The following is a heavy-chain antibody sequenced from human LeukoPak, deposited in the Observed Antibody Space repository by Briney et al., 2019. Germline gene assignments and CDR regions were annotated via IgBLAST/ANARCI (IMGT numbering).Heavy chain of an antibody. Sequence: GGSLRLSCVASGLPIGDFAMHWVRQAPGQGLEWVSLISGDGVSTFFTDSVKGRFSIFRDNSKNSLFLEMSSLRTEDTAMYYCARESGKFDYWGQGTLVAVSS. CDR1: GLPIGDFA. V-gene: IGHV3-43*02. CDR3: ARESGKFDY. CDR2: ISGDGVST. J-gene: IGHJ4*02.